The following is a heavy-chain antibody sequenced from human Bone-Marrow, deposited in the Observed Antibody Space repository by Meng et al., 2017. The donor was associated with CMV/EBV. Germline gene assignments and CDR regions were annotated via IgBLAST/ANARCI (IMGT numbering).Heavy chain of an antibody. CDR3: ARNPDYYESSGYCMGGSNWFDH. D-gene: IGHD3-22*01. CDR2: INPNSGGT. CDR1: GYTFTGYY. V-gene: IGHV1-2*02. Sequence: ASVKVSCKASGYTFTGYYMHWVRQAPGQGLAWMGWINPNSGGTNYAQKFQGRVTMTRDTSISTAYMELSRLRSDDTAVYYCARNPDYYESSGYCMGGSNWFDHWGQGTLVTVSS. J-gene: IGHJ5*02.